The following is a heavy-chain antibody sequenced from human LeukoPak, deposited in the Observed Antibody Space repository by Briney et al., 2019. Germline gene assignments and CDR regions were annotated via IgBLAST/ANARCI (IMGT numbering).Heavy chain of an antibody. D-gene: IGHD3-10*01. J-gene: IGHJ4*02. CDR1: GFTFSSYW. V-gene: IGHV3-7*01. CDR2: IKQDGSEK. CDR3: ARDRWYGSGSYDY. Sequence: QTGGSRRLSGAASGFTFSSYWMSWVRQAPGKGLEGVANIKQDGSEKYYVDSVKGRFTISRDNAKNSLYLQMNSLRAEDTAVYYCARDRWYGSGSYDYWGQGTLVTVSS.